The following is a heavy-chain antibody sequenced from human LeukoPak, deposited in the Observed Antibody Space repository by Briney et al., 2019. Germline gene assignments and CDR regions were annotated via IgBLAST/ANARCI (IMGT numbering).Heavy chain of an antibody. Sequence: PGGSLRLSCAASGFTVSNNYMSWVRQAPGKGLEWVSVTYSGGSTYYADSVKGRFTISRDNSKNTLYLQMNSLRAEDTAVYYCARGLSGSLFDYWGQGTLVTASS. D-gene: IGHD1-26*01. J-gene: IGHJ4*02. V-gene: IGHV3-53*01. CDR3: ARGLSGSLFDY. CDR1: GFTVSNNY. CDR2: TYSGGST.